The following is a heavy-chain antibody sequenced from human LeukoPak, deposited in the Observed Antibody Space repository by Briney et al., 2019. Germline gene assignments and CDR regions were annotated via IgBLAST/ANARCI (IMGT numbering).Heavy chain of an antibody. Sequence: GESLKISCKGSGYSFTSYWIGWVRQMPGKGLEWMGIIYPGDSDTRYSPSLQCQVTISADKSSSTAYLQWSRLKASDTAMYYCARVIDYYYYMDAWGKGTTVAVCS. V-gene: IGHV5-51*01. CDR1: GYSFTSYW. J-gene: IGHJ6*03. CDR2: IYPGDSDT. CDR3: ARVIDYYYYMDA. D-gene: IGHD2/OR15-2a*01.